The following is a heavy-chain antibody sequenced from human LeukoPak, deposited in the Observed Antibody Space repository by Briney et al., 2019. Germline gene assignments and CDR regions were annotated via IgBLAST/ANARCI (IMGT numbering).Heavy chain of an antibody. V-gene: IGHV3-23*01. CDR1: GFTFSSYA. J-gene: IGHJ6*03. CDR2: ISGSGGST. D-gene: IGHD6-13*01. CDR3: ASHSSSWYTQYYYYYYMDV. Sequence: GGSLRLSCAASGFTFSSYAMSWVRQAPGKGLEWVSAISGSGGSTYYADSVRGRFTISRDNSKNTLYLQMNSLRAEDTAVYYCASHSSSWYTQYYYYYYMDVWGKGTTVTVSS.